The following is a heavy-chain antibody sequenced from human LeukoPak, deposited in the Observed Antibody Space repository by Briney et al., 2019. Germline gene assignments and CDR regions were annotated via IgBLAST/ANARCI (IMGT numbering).Heavy chain of an antibody. D-gene: IGHD3-16*01. CDR1: GLTISDSC. Sequence: GGSLRLSCAASGLTISDSCMHWVRQAPGKGLMWVSRLASDESNKIYADSVKGRFTISRDNAKNTLYLQMNSLRVEDTGIYYCARDAGWGRLDSWGQGALVTVSS. CDR2: LASDESNK. J-gene: IGHJ4*02. CDR3: ARDAGWGRLDS. V-gene: IGHV3-74*01.